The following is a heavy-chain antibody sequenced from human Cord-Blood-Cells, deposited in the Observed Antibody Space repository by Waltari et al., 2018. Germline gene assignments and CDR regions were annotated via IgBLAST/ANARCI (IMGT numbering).Heavy chain of an antibody. J-gene: IGHJ4*02. CDR1: GGSISSSSHY. Sequence: QLQLQESGPGLVKPSETLSLTCTVSGGSISSSSHYWGWIRQPPGKGLEWIGSIYYSGSTYYNPSLKSRVTISVDTSKNQFSLKLSSVTAADTAVYYCASRLGSGYDYWGQGTLVTVSS. CDR2: IYYSGST. D-gene: IGHD3-3*01. V-gene: IGHV4-39*01. CDR3: ASRLGSGYDY.